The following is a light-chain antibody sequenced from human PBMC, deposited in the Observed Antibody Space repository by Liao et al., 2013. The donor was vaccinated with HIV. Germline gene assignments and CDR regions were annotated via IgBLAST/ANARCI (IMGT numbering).Light chain of an antibody. J-gene: IGLJ1*01. CDR3: QLWDSSSDHPYV. CDR1: KLGDKY. CDR2: QDV. V-gene: IGLV3-1*01. Sequence: SYELTQAPSVSVSPGQTASITCSGDKLGDKYVYWYQQKPGQSPVLVIYQDVKRPSGIPERFSGSNSGNTATLTISRVEPGDEADYYCQLWDSSSDHPYVFGTGTQVTVL.